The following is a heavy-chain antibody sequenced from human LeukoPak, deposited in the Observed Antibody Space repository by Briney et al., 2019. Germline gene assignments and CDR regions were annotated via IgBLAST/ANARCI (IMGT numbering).Heavy chain of an antibody. V-gene: IGHV3-21*01. CDR1: GSTFRSYS. CDR2: ISFSGGYI. Sequence: PGGSLRLSCAASGSTFRSYSMNWVRQAPGKGLEWVSSISFSGGYIYYADSLKGRITISRDDAKNSLYLQMNSLRAEDTAVYYCARRATTERGHSYGLDYWGQGTLVTVSS. J-gene: IGHJ4*02. CDR3: ARRATTERGHSYGLDY. D-gene: IGHD5-18*01.